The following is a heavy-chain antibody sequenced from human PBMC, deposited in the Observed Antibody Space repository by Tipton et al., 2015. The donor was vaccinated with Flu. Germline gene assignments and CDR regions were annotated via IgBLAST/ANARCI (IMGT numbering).Heavy chain of an antibody. J-gene: IGHJ4*02. D-gene: IGHD5-12*01. CDR1: GGSLSGYY. Sequence: TLSLTCTVSGGSLSGYYWSWIRQPAGKGLEWIGRIYTGGSSYYNPSLKSRVTISVDTSKNQFSLKLDSMTAADTAVYFCARVGYSGYDFGYYFDSWGQGTLVTVST. V-gene: IGHV4-4*07. CDR2: IYTGGSS. CDR3: ARVGYSGYDFGYYFDS.